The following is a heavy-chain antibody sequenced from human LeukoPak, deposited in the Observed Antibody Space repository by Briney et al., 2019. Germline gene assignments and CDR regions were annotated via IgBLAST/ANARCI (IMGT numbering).Heavy chain of an antibody. CDR2: IYSGGST. D-gene: IGHD6-6*01. CDR1: GFTVSSNY. J-gene: IGHJ4*02. CDR3: ARAFSSFWPIDY. Sequence: GGSLRLSCAASGFTVSSNYMSWVRQAPGKGLEWVSVIYSGGSTYYADSVKGRFTISRDNSKNTLYLQMNSLRAEDTALYYCARAFSSFWPIDYWGQGTLVTVSS. V-gene: IGHV3-66*01.